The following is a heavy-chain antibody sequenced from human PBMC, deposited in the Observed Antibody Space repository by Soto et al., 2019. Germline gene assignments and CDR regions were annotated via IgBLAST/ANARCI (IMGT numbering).Heavy chain of an antibody. CDR2: IYYSGST. CDR1: GGSISSSSYY. J-gene: IGHJ5*02. CDR3: ARHDYDSSGYPNWFDP. D-gene: IGHD3-22*01. Sequence: SETLSLTCTVSGGSISSSSYYWGWIRQPPGKGLEWIGSIYYSGSTYYNPSLKSRVTISVDTSKNQFSLKLSSVTAADTAVYYCARHDYDSSGYPNWFDPWGQGTLVTVSS. V-gene: IGHV4-39*01.